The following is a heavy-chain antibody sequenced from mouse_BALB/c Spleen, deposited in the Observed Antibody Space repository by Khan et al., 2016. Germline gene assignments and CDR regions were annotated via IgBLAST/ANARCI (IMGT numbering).Heavy chain of an antibody. V-gene: IGHV1-87*01. J-gene: IGHJ3*01. CDR1: GYTFTSYW. Sequence: QVQLQQSGAELARPGASVKLSCKASGYTFTSYWMQWVKQRPGQGLQWIGTIYPGDGDTRYTQKFKGKATLTADKSSSTAYMQLSSLASEDSAAYYCGVGGYGTDVFAYWGQGTLVTVSA. CDR3: GVGGYGTDVFAY. CDR2: IYPGDGDT. D-gene: IGHD2-1*01.